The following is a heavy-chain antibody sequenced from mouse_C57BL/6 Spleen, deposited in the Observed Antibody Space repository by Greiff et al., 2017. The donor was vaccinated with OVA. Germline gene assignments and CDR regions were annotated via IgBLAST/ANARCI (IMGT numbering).Heavy chain of an antibody. D-gene: IGHD2-5*01. CDR3: AREVPYSNCGAY. CDR1: GYTFTGYW. J-gene: IGHJ3*01. CDR2: ILPGSGST. Sequence: VQLQQSGAELMKPGASVKLSCKATGYTFTGYWIEWVKQRPGHGLEWIGEILPGSGSTNYHEKFKGKATFTADTSSNTAYMQLSSLTTEDSAIYYCAREVPYSNCGAYWGQGTLVTVSA. V-gene: IGHV1-9*01.